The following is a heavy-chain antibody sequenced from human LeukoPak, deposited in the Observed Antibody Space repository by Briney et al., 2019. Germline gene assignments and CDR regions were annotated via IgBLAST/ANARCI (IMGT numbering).Heavy chain of an antibody. CDR1: GFTFSSYA. V-gene: IGHV3-23*01. D-gene: IGHD3-3*01. J-gene: IGHJ4*02. CDR2: ISGSGGST. CDR3: AKAVDFWSGYYNY. Sequence: GGSLRLSCAASGFTFSSYAMSWVRQAPGKGLEWVSAISGSGGSTYYADSVKGRFTISRDNSKNTLYLQMNSLRAKDTAVYYCAKAVDFWSGYYNYWGQGTLVTVSS.